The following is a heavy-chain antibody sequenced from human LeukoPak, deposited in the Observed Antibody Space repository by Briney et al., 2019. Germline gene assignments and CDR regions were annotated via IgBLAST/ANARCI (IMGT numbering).Heavy chain of an antibody. D-gene: IGHD6-13*01. CDR1: GGSISSYY. CDR2: IYTSGST. Sequence: SETLSLTCTVSGGSISSYYWSWIRQPPGKGLEWIGYIYTSGSTNYNPSLKSRVTISVDTSKNQFSLKLSSVTAADTAVYYCARLIGSSSPISYYYHYYTDVWGKGTTVTVSS. J-gene: IGHJ6*03. V-gene: IGHV4-4*09. CDR3: ARLIGSSSPISYYYHYYTDV.